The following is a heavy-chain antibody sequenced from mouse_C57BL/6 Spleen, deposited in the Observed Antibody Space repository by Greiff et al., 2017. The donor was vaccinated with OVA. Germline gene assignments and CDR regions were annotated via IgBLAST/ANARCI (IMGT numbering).Heavy chain of an antibody. CDR1: GFSLTSYG. J-gene: IGHJ3*01. Sequence: VKLMESGPGLVAPSQSLSITCTVSGFSLTSYGVHWVRQPPGKGLEWLVVIWSDGSTTYNSALKSRLSISKDNSKSQVFLKMNSLQTDDTAMYYCARHEGNYGSSYAWFAYWGQGTLVTVSA. CDR3: ARHEGNYGSSYAWFAY. V-gene: IGHV2-6-1*01. D-gene: IGHD1-1*01. CDR2: IWSDGST.